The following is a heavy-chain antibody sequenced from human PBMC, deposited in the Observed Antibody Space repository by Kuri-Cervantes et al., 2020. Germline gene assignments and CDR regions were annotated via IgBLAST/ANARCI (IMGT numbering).Heavy chain of an antibody. J-gene: IGHJ4*02. V-gene: IGHV3-23*01. D-gene: IGHD3-22*01. CDR2: ISGSGGST. CDR1: GFTFSSYA. CDR3: AKDLGFSSGYYQGMDY. Sequence: GGSLRLSCAASGFTFSSYAMSWVRQAPGKGLEWVSAISGSGGSTYYADSVKGRFTISRDNSKNTLFLQMNSLRAEDTAVYYCAKDLGFSSGYYQGMDYWGQGNLVTVSS.